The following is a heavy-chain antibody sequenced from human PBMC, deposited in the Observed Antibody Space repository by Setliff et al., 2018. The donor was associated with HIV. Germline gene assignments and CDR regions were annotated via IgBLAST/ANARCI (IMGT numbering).Heavy chain of an antibody. D-gene: IGHD6-6*01. V-gene: IGHV4-34*01. CDR3: ARGTKLVWGRWFDP. J-gene: IGHJ5*02. CDR2: LNDSGST. Sequence: SETLSLTCAVSGFSVNSDYYWAWIRQSPRKRLEWIGELNDSGSTNYNPSLKSRVTISIDTSKNQFSLRLSSVTAADTAVYYCARGTKLVWGRWFDPWGQGTLVTV. CDR1: GFSVNSDYY.